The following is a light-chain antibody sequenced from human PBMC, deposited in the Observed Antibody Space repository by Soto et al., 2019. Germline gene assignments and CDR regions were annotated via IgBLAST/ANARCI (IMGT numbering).Light chain of an antibody. J-gene: IGKJ5*01. CDR3: QQRGTWPPIT. Sequence: DLVMTQSPDSLAVSLGERATINCKSRQSVLYDSNNKNYLAWYQQKPGQPPKLLIYWASTRESGVPDRFSGTGSGTDFTLTISSLESEDFAVYYCQQRGTWPPITFGQGTRLEIK. CDR1: QSVLYDSNNKNY. V-gene: IGKV4-1*01. CDR2: WAS.